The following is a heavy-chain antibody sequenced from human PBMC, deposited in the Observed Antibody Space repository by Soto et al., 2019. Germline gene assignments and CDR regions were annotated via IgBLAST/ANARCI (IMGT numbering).Heavy chain of an antibody. D-gene: IGHD1-1*01. CDR2: IYATGTT. J-gene: IGHJ5*02. Sequence: SETLSLTCTVSGASISGYYWSWIRKSAGKGLEWIGRIYATGTTDYNPFLKSRVMMSVDTSKKQFSLRLRSVTAADTAVYYCVRDGTKTLRDWFDPWGQGISVTVSS. CDR3: VRDGTKTLRDWFDP. CDR1: GASISGYY. V-gene: IGHV4-4*07.